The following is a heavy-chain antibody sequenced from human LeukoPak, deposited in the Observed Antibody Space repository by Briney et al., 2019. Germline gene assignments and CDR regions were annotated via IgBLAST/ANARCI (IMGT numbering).Heavy chain of an antibody. CDR1: GFTFSSYA. CDR3: AKTTYYDFWSGPRYFDY. Sequence: PGGSLRLSCAASGFTFSSYAMSWVRQAPGKGLEWVSAISGSGGSTCYADSVKGRFTISRDNSKNTLYLQMNSLRAEDTAVYYCAKTTYYDFWSGPRYFDYWGQGTLVTVSS. V-gene: IGHV3-23*01. D-gene: IGHD3-3*01. CDR2: ISGSGGST. J-gene: IGHJ4*02.